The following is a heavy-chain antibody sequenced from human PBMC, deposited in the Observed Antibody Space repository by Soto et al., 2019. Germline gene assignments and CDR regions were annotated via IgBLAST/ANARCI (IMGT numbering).Heavy chain of an antibody. CDR3: ASLEWESTGYADY. CDR2: IKRDGSEK. Sequence: GSLRLSCAASGCTFGSNWMSWVRQAPGKGLEWVANIKRDGSEKYYVDSVKGRFTISRDNAKNILYLQMNSLRADDTAVYYCASLEWESTGYADYSGQGTLVTVSS. V-gene: IGHV3-7*03. D-gene: IGHD3-3*01. J-gene: IGHJ4*02. CDR1: GCTFGSNW.